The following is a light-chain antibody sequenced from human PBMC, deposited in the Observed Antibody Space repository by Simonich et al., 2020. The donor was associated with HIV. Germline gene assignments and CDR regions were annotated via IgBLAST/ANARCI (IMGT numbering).Light chain of an antibody. J-gene: IGKJ1*01. V-gene: IGKV3-15*01. Sequence: EIVMTQSPATLSVSPGERATLSCRASQSVSSNLAWYQQKPGQAPRLLIYGASTRATGIPARFSGSGSGTEFTLTISSLQSEDFGVYYCQQYHSWPPGGAFGQGTKVEIK. CDR1: QSVSSN. CDR3: QQYHSWPPGGA. CDR2: GAS.